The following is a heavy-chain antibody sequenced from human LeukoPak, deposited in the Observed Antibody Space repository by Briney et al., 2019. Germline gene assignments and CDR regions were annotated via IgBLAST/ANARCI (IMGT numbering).Heavy chain of an antibody. CDR1: GFTFSDYY. Sequence: GGSLRLSCAASGFTFSDYYMSWIRQAPGKGLEWVSSISSSSSYIYYADSVKGRFTISRDNAKNSLYLQMNSLRAEDTAVYYCARETNLNLDYWGQGTLVTVSS. J-gene: IGHJ4*02. V-gene: IGHV3-11*06. D-gene: IGHD1-14*01. CDR3: ARETNLNLDY. CDR2: ISSSSSYI.